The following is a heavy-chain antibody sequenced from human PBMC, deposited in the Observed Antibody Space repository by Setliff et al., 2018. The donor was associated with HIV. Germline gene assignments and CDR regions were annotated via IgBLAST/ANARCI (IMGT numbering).Heavy chain of an antibody. CDR2: MNPNSGVT. J-gene: IGHJ6*04. CDR3: ASGKGVGGVVIADGLDV. CDR1: GHTFSNSD. V-gene: IGHV1-8*02. Sequence: ASVKVSCKASGHTFSNSDIHWVRRATGQGLEWMGWMNPNSGVTGYALKFHDRVTMTGDTSISTAYLELRSLTSEDTAVYYCASGKGVGGVVIADGLDVWGKGTTVTVSS. D-gene: IGHD3-10*01.